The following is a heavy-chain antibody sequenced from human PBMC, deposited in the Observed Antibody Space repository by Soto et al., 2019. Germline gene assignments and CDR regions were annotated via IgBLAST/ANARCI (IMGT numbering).Heavy chain of an antibody. Sequence: ASVKVSCKASGYSFITYFMHCVRQAPGQGLEWMGVINPSRGTTTYAQKFQDRVTMTRDTSASTVYMKLSSLRSEDTAIYYCARSYLSSSYWFAPWVQGTLVTVSS. CDR1: GYSFITYF. CDR2: INPSRGTT. J-gene: IGHJ5*02. V-gene: IGHV1-46*03. D-gene: IGHD6-6*01. CDR3: ARSYLSSSYWFAP.